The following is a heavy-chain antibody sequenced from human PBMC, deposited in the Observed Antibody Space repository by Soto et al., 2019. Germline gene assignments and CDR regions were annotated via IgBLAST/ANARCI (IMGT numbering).Heavy chain of an antibody. CDR1: GGSISSSYW. Sequence: QVQLQESGPGLVKPSGTLSLTCAVSGGSISSSYWWSWVRQPPGKGLEWIGEIYHSGSTNYNPSLKSXXYXSXXQPKNQFSLKLSSVTAADTAVYYWAGGAGSGSYGSWGQGTLVTVSS. J-gene: IGHJ5*02. V-gene: IGHV4-4*02. CDR2: IYHSGST. CDR3: AGGAGSGSYGS. D-gene: IGHD3-10*01.